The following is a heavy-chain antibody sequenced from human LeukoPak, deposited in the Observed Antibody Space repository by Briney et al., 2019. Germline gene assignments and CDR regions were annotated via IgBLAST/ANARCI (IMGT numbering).Heavy chain of an antibody. CDR2: IWYDGTNK. D-gene: IGHD3-22*01. CDR1: GFTFSSYG. V-gene: IGHV3-33*01. J-gene: IGHJ4*02. Sequence: GGSLRLSCAASGFTFSSYGMHWVRQAPGKGLEWVAVIWYDGTNKYYADSVKGRFTISRDNSKNTLFLQMNSLRAEDTAVYYCARAAYDSSGYLTLWGQETLVTVSS. CDR3: ARAAYDSSGYLTL.